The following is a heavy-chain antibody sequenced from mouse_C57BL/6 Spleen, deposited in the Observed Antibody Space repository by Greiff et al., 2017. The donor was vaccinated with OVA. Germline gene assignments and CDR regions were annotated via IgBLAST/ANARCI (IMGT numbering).Heavy chain of an antibody. D-gene: IGHD2-3*01. J-gene: IGHJ3*01. CDR1: GYSFTSYY. Sequence: VQLQQSGPELVKPGASVKISCKASGYSFTSYYIHWVKQRPGQGLEWIGWLYPGSGNTTYNEKFKGQATLTADTSSSTAYLQLSSLTSEDSAVYYCAGWLLAWFAYWGQGTLVTVSA. CDR3: AGWLLAWFAY. V-gene: IGHV1-66*01. CDR2: LYPGSGNT.